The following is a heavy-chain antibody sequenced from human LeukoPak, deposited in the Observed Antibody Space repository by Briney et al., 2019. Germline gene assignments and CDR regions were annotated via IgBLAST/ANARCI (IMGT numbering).Heavy chain of an antibody. J-gene: IGHJ3*02. Sequence: SETLSLTCTVSGGSISGYYCSWIRQPPGKGLEWIGYIYYSGNTNYNPSLKSRVTISVDTSKNQFSLKLSSVTAADTAVYYCARDNSRGKYAFDIWGQGTMVTVSS. D-gene: IGHD4-23*01. V-gene: IGHV4-59*12. CDR2: IYYSGNT. CDR3: ARDNSRGKYAFDI. CDR1: GGSISGYY.